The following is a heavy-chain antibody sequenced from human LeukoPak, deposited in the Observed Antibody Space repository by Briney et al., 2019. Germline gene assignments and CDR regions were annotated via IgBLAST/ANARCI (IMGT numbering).Heavy chain of an antibody. CDR3: ARDDAKGEDYFDY. Sequence: SETLSLTCTVSGGSISSSSYYWGWIRQPPGKGLEWIGSIYYSGSTYYNPSLKSRVTISVDTSKNQFSLKLSSVTAADTAVYYCARDDAKGEDYFDYWGQGTLVTVSS. J-gene: IGHJ4*02. V-gene: IGHV4-39*07. D-gene: IGHD2-8*01. CDR1: GGSISSSSYY. CDR2: IYYSGST.